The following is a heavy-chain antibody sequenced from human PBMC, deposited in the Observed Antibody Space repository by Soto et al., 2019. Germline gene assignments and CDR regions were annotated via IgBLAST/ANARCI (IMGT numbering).Heavy chain of an antibody. Sequence: GGSLKISCKGSGYSFTNYWIGWVSQMPGKGLEWMGMIYPDDSDTKYSPSFQGQVTFSADKSINTAYLQWSSLKASDTSIYYCARLEWLSLAAWFDPWGQGTLVTVSS. D-gene: IGHD3-3*01. V-gene: IGHV5-51*01. CDR2: IYPDDSDT. CDR1: GYSFTNYW. J-gene: IGHJ5*02. CDR3: ARLEWLSLAAWFDP.